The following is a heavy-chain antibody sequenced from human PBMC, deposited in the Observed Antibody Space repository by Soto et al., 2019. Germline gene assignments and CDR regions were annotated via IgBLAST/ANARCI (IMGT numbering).Heavy chain of an antibody. CDR3: ARENYNWNPYFDP. CDR2: ISSSSSTI. J-gene: IGHJ5*02. Sequence: PGGSLRLSCAASGFTFSSYSMNWVRQAPGKGLEWVSYISSSSSTIYYADSVKGRFTISRDNAKNSLYLQMNSLRAEDTAVYYCARENYNWNPYFDPWGQGTLVTVSS. D-gene: IGHD1-20*01. CDR1: GFTFSSYS. V-gene: IGHV3-48*01.